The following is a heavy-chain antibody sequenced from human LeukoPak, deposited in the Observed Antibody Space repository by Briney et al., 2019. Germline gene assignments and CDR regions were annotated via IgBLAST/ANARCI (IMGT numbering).Heavy chain of an antibody. CDR2: IRHDGSYQ. D-gene: IGHD3-22*01. J-gene: IGHJ4*02. CDR1: GFTFSSYG. V-gene: IGHV3-30*02. CDR3: AKNRDSSDYPRDFDF. Sequence: GGSLRLSRAAFGFTFSSYGMHWVRQTPGKGLEWVAFIRHDGSYQQYADSVKGRFTVSRDNSKDTVYLQMNSLRTEDTAVYYCAKNRDSSDYPRDFDFWGQGTLVTVSS.